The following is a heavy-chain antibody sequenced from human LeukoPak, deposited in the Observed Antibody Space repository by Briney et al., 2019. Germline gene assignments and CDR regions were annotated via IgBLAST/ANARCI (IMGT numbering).Heavy chain of an antibody. CDR1: GFTFSDYA. V-gene: IGHV3-30*18. CDR3: AKIPSLGVIAARPGGLDP. CDR2: ISYDGSDR. J-gene: IGHJ5*02. Sequence: GGSLRLPCAASGFTFSDYAMHWVRQAPGKGLDWVALISYDGSDRYYADSVKGRFTISRDNSKNTLYLQMNSLRAEDTAVYYCAKIPSLGVIAARPGGLDPWGQGTLVTVSS. D-gene: IGHD6-6*01.